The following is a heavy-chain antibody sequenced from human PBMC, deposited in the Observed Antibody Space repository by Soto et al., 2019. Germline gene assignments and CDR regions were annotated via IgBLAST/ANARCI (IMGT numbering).Heavy chain of an antibody. CDR2: ISYDGSNK. CDR3: ARVYGDDGRGYYYYGMDV. Sequence: QVQLVESGGGVVQPGRSLRLSCAASGFTFSSYAMHWVRQAPGKGLEWVAVISYDGSNKYYADSVKGRFTISRDNSKNTRYLQMNSLRAEDTAVYYCARVYGDDGRGYYYYGMDVWGQGTTVTVSS. D-gene: IGHD4-17*01. J-gene: IGHJ6*02. V-gene: IGHV3-30-3*01. CDR1: GFTFSSYA.